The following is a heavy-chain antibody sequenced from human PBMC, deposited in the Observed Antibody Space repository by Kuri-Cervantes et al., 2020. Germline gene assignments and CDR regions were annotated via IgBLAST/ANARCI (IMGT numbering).Heavy chain of an antibody. V-gene: IGHV3-7*01. CDR3: ARVAVAGTWDY. Sequence: GESLKISCAASGFTFSSYWMSWVRQAPGKGLEWVANIKQDGSEKYYVDSVKGRFTISRDNAKNSLYLQMNSLRAEDTAVYYCARVAVAGTWDYWGQGTLVTVSS. CDR2: IKQDGSEK. CDR1: GFTFSSYW. J-gene: IGHJ4*02. D-gene: IGHD6-19*01.